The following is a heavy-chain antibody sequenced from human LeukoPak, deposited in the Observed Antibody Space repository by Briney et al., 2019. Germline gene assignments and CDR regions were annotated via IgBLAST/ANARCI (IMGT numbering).Heavy chain of an antibody. CDR3: ARSTGRRNWFDP. V-gene: IGHV1-2*02. CDR2: INPDSGGT. J-gene: IGHJ5*02. Sequence: ASVKVSCKASGYSFSGQYIHWVRQAAGQGLEGMGWINPDSGGTKYAQKFQGRATTTRDTSISTVYMELSGLRFDDTALYYCARSTGRRNWFDPWGQGTLVTVSS. D-gene: IGHD2-8*02. CDR1: GYSFSGQY.